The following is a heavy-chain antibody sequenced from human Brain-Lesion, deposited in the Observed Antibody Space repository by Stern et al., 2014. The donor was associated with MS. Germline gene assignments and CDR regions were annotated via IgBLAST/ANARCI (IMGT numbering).Heavy chain of an antibody. CDR3: AKLWLGELPESPFDY. D-gene: IGHD3-10*01. Sequence: VQLVESGPGLVKPSETLSLTCTVSGGSISSSSYYWGWIRQPPGKGLEWIGSIYYRGSTYYNPSLKSRVTISMDPPKNQFPLGLGSVTAADTAVYFCAKLWLGELPESPFDYWGQGTLVTVSS. CDR2: IYYRGST. CDR1: GGSISSSSYY. V-gene: IGHV4-39*01. J-gene: IGHJ4*02.